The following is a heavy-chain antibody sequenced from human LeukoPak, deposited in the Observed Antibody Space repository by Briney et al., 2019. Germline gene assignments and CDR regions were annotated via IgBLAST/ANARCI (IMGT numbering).Heavy chain of an antibody. CDR1: GFTFSSYE. D-gene: IGHD6-19*01. Sequence: QPAGSLRLSCAASGFTFSSYEMNWVRQAPGKGLEWVSYISSSGSTIYYADSVKGRFTISRDNAKNSLYLQMNSLRAEDTAVYYCARGHRRAGAVAGVLDYYYYMDVWGKGTTVTVSS. J-gene: IGHJ6*03. CDR2: ISSSGSTI. CDR3: ARGHRRAGAVAGVLDYYYYMDV. V-gene: IGHV3-48*03.